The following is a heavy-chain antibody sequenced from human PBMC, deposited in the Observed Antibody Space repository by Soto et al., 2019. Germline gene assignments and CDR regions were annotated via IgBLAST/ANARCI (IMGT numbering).Heavy chain of an antibody. CDR2: IIPILGIA. J-gene: IGHJ4*02. CDR1: GGTFSSYT. Sequence: QVQLVQSGAEVKKPGSSVKVSCKASGGTFSSYTISWVRQAPGQGLEWMGRIIPILGIANYAQKFQGRVTITADKSTSTAYMELSSLRSEDTAVYYCARDRGEAAAGRILGYFDYWGQGTLVTVSS. CDR3: ARDRGEAAAGRILGYFDY. V-gene: IGHV1-69*08. D-gene: IGHD6-13*01.